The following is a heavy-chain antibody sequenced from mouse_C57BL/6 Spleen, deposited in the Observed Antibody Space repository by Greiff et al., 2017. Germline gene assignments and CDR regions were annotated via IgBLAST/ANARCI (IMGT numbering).Heavy chain of an antibody. CDR1: GYTFTDYN. V-gene: IGHV1-18*01. Sequence: EVKLQESGPELVKPGASVKIPCKASGYTFTDYNMDWVKQSHGKSLEWIGDINPNNGGTIYNQKFRGKATLTVDKSSSTAYMELRSLTTEDTAVYYCTRKGFTTVVATSAYAVGYWGQGTSVTVSS. D-gene: IGHD1-1*01. CDR3: TRKGFTTVVATSAYAVGY. J-gene: IGHJ4*01. CDR2: INPNNGGT.